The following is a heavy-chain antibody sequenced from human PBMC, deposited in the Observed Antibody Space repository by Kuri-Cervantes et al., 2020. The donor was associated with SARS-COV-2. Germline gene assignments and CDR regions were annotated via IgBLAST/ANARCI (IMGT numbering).Heavy chain of an antibody. D-gene: IGHD2-8*01. CDR1: GGSISSSSYY. CDR2: IYYSGST. J-gene: IGHJ4*02. CDR3: ARMLGLIDY. Sequence: GSLRLSCTVSGGSISSSSYYWGWIRQPPGKALEWIGSIYYSGSTHYNPSLRSRVTVSVDTSKNYFSLKLSSVTAADTAVYYCARMLGLIDYWGQGTLVTVSS. V-gene: IGHV4-39*02.